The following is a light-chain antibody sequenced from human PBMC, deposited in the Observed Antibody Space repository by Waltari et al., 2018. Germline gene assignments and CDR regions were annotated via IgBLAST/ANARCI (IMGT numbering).Light chain of an antibody. CDR3: QQYNTYSS. Sequence: DIQMTQSPSSLSASVGDRVTITCRASQSISNWLAWYQQKPGKAPILLTYKASILKSGVPSRFSGSGSGTQFTLTISSLQPGDFATYYYQQYNTYSSFGQGTKLEIK. V-gene: IGKV1-5*03. J-gene: IGKJ2*01. CDR1: QSISNW. CDR2: KAS.